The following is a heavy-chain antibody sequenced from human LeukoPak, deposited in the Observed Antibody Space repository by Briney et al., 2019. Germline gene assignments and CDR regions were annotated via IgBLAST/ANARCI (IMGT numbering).Heavy chain of an antibody. CDR3: ARDLDYYDSSGYLDAFDI. CDR1: GFTFSNYG. Sequence: GGSLRLSCAASGFTFSNYGMSWVRQAPGKGLEWVSVIYSGGSTYYADSVKGRFTISRDNSKNTLYLQMNSLRAEDTAVYYCARDLDYYDSSGYLDAFDIWGQGTMVTVSS. CDR2: IYSGGST. D-gene: IGHD3-22*01. J-gene: IGHJ3*02. V-gene: IGHV3-66*01.